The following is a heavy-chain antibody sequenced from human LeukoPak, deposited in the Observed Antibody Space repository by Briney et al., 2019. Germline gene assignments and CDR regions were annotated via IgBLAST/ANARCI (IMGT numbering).Heavy chain of an antibody. CDR1: GFTFSNYA. Sequence: GGSLRLSCAASGFTFSNYAMTWVRQAPGKGLEWVSVIGGSGGGTYYADSVRGRFTVSRDNSNNTMFLQMNSLGVEDTAIYYCARARSWFAPWGQGTLVTVSS. V-gene: IGHV3-23*01. CDR3: ARARSWFAP. J-gene: IGHJ5*02. CDR2: IGGSGGGT.